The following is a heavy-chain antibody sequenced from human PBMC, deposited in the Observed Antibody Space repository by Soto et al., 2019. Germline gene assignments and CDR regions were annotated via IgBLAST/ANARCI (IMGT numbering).Heavy chain of an antibody. CDR1: GYSFTSYW. D-gene: IGHD2-15*01. CDR2: IYPGDSDT. J-gene: IGHJ4*02. V-gene: IGHV5-51*01. CDR3: ASLVVVAATPQGAYY. Sequence: GESLKISCKGSGYSFTSYWIGWVRQMPGKGLEWMGIIYPGDSDTRYSPSFQGQVTISADKSISTAYLQWSSLKASDTAMYYCASLVVVAATPQGAYYWGQGTLVTVSS.